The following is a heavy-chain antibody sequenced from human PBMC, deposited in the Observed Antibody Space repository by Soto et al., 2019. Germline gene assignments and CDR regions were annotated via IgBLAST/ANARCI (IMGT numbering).Heavy chain of an antibody. D-gene: IGHD6-13*01. J-gene: IGHJ4*02. CDR1: GYSFTTYW. Sequence: PGESLKISCKGSGYSFTTYWISWVRQMPGKGLEWMGKIDPSDSYTSYSPSFQGHVTISTDKSINTAYLQWSSLKASDTAMYYCARHSGPYSRTSPVTYWGQGTLVTVSS. V-gene: IGHV5-10-1*01. CDR3: ARHSGPYSRTSPVTY. CDR2: IDPSDSYT.